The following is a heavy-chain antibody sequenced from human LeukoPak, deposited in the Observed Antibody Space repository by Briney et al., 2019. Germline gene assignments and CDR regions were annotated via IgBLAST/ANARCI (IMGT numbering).Heavy chain of an antibody. Sequence: GESLKISCKDSGHSFTSYWIGWVRQMPGKGLEWMGIIYPGDSETRYSPSFEGQVTISADKSISTAYLQWSSLKASDTAIYYCSRADGLVGAWIDYWGQGTLVTVSS. D-gene: IGHD1-26*01. CDR1: GHSFTSYW. J-gene: IGHJ4*02. V-gene: IGHV5-51*01. CDR3: SRADGLVGAWIDY. CDR2: IYPGDSET.